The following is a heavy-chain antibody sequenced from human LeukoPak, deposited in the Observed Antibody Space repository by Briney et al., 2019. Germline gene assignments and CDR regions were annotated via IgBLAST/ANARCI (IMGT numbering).Heavy chain of an antibody. J-gene: IGHJ4*02. Sequence: GASVKVSCKASSYTFTRYGISWVRQAPGQGLEWMGWISGSNGNTNYAQKFQGRVSMTADTSTSTAYMELRSLRSDDTAVYYCARDTVPYSSSLGFDYWGQGTLVTVSS. V-gene: IGHV1-18*01. D-gene: IGHD6-13*01. CDR3: ARDTVPYSSSLGFDY. CDR2: ISGSNGNT. CDR1: SYTFTRYG.